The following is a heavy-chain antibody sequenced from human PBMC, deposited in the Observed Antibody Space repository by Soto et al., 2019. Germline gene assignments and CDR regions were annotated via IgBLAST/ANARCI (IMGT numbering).Heavy chain of an antibody. CDR1: GGSISSYY. CDR2: IYYSGST. Sequence: PSETLSLTCTVSGGSISSYYWSWIRQPPGKGLEWIGYIYYSGSTNYNPSLKSRVTISVDTSKNQFSLKLSSVTAADTAVYYCARVPPTVGNWFDPWGQGTLVTVSS. CDR3: ARVPPTVGNWFDP. D-gene: IGHD4-17*01. V-gene: IGHV4-59*01. J-gene: IGHJ5*02.